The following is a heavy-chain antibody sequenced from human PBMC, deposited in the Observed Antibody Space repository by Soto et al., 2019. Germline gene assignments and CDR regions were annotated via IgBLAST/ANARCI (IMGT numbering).Heavy chain of an antibody. CDR3: AMSLLAESIRSRRSSYHGMDV. J-gene: IGHJ6*01. V-gene: IGHV1-2*02. D-gene: IGHD3-3*02. CDR1: GFPFSAYY. Sequence: AAVKVSCKASGFPFSAYYIYCVRQAPGQGLEWIGWINPNRGGTYNAQTFQGRVTMTRVASISGDYTALNGLVSDDTVASSFAMSLLAESIRSRRSSYHGMDVWGQGSTVTVSS. CDR2: INPNRGGT.